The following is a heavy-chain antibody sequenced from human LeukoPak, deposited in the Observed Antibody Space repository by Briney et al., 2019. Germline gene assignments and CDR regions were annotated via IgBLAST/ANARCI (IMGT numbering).Heavy chain of an antibody. CDR3: ARDGSDNWGLFDN. Sequence: KTSETLSLTCSVSGGSISGTSYCWGWIRQPPGKGPEWIGSHYHTGRIYHNPSLNGRVTISVDTSKNQFSLKLSSVTDAGTAVYYCARDGSDNWGLFDNWGRGTLVTVSS. J-gene: IGHJ4*02. CDR2: HYHTGRI. V-gene: IGHV4-39*07. D-gene: IGHD1-1*01. CDR1: GGSISGTSYC.